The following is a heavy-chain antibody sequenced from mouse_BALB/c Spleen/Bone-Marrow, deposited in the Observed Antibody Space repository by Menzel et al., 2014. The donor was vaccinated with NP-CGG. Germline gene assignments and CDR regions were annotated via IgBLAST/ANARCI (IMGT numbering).Heavy chain of an antibody. J-gene: IGHJ2*01. CDR1: GYTFTNYY. Sequence: SGAELVKPGASVKLSCKASGYTFTNYYIYWVKQRPGQGLEWIGGINPSNGGTKFNEKFKNKATLTIDKSSSTPNPHLPTRTSESSSFFSCTKNYYIPPYIPRHYGGQ. CDR2: INPSNGGT. V-gene: IGHV1S120*02. D-gene: IGHD1-1*01. CDR3: TKNYYIPPYIPRHY.